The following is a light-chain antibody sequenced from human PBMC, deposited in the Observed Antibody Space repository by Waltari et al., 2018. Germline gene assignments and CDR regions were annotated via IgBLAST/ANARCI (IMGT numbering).Light chain of an antibody. V-gene: IGKV3-15*01. Sequence: EIVMTQSPVILSVSPGDGATLSCRASQNVGSDLAWYQQKPGQPPRLLIHDASTRASDIPARFSGRGSGTEFTLTISSLQSEDFAIYYCQQYNERPPLTFGGGTKVDIK. CDR2: DAS. J-gene: IGKJ4*01. CDR1: QNVGSD. CDR3: QQYNERPPLT.